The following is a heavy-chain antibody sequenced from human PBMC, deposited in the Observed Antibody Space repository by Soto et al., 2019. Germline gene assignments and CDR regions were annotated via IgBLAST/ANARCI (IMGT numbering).Heavy chain of an antibody. J-gene: IGHJ4*02. Sequence: ASVKVSCKASGYTFTTYGISWVRQAPGQGLEWMGWISPYNGNTHYVQKLQGRVTMTTDTSTSTAYMELRGLRSDDTAVYYCARDDFWIGYCADYWGQGTLVTVSS. CDR1: GYTFTTYG. V-gene: IGHV1-18*01. D-gene: IGHD3-3*01. CDR3: ARDDFWIGYCADY. CDR2: ISPYNGNT.